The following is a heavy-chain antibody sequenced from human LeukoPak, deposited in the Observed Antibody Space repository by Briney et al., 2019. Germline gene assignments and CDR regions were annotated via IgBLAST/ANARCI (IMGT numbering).Heavy chain of an antibody. V-gene: IGHV3-49*04. D-gene: IGHD2-2*01. J-gene: IGHJ4*02. CDR2: IQTKAYGGET. CDR1: GFTFGDYA. CDR3: TRAPHPRCSSSGCYLDY. Sequence: PGRSLRLSCSTSGFTFGDYAMSWVRQAPGKGLEWVGFIQTKAYGGETEYAASVKCRFSISRDDSQSIANLQMNDLKTEDTAVYYCTRAPHPRCSSSGCYLDYWGQGTLVTVSS.